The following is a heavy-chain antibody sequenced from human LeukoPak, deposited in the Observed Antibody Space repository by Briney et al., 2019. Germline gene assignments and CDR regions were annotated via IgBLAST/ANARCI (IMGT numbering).Heavy chain of an antibody. D-gene: IGHD6-19*01. CDR2: ISSSSSTI. Sequence: GGSLRLSCAASGFTFSSYSMNWVRQAPGKGLEWVSYISSSSSTIYYADSVKGRFTISRDNAKNSLYLQMNSLRAEDTAVYYCARETYSSGWYSYYYYYYMDVWGKGTTVTVSS. CDR3: ARETYSSGWYSYYYYYYMDV. CDR1: GFTFSSYS. J-gene: IGHJ6*03. V-gene: IGHV3-48*01.